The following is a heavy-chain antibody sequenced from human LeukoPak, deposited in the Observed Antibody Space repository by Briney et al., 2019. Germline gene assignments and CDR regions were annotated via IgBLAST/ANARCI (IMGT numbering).Heavy chain of an antibody. J-gene: IGHJ6*02. CDR1: GFTFSSYA. V-gene: IGHV3-30*04. CDR3: ARDIAVAGMRAYGMDV. CDR2: ISYDGSNK. D-gene: IGHD6-19*01. Sequence: GGSLRLSCAASGFTFSSYAMHSVRQAPGKGLEWVAVISYDGSNKYYADSVKGRFTISRDNSKNTLYLQMNSLRAEDTAVYYCARDIAVAGMRAYGMDVWGQGTTVTVPS.